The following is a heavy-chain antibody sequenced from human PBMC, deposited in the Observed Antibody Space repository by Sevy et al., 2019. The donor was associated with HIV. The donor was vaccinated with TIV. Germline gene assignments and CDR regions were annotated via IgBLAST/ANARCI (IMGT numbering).Heavy chain of an antibody. D-gene: IGHD3-3*01. CDR2: IYYSGST. J-gene: IGHJ5*02. V-gene: IGHV4-30-4*01. Sequence: SETLSLTCTVSGGSISSGDYYWSWIRQPPGKGLEWIGYIYYSGSTYYNPSLKSRVTISVDTSKNQFSLKLSSVTAAETAVYYCARECGSVTIFGVVPSHSNWFDPWGQGTLVTVSS. CDR1: GGSISSGDYY. CDR3: ARECGSVTIFGVVPSHSNWFDP.